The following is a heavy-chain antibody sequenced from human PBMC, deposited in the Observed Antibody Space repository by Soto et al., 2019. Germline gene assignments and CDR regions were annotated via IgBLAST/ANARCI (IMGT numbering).Heavy chain of an antibody. J-gene: IGHJ6*01. CDR2: IFSNDEK. D-gene: IGHD6-13*01. V-gene: IGHV2-26*01. CDR3: ARIQGYSSSWYTYYYYGMEV. Sequence: SGPTLVNPTETLTLTCTVSGFSLSNSRMGVSWIRQPPGKALEWLAHIFSNDEKSYSTSLKSRLTISKDTSKSQVVLTMTNMDPVDKATYYCARIQGYSSSWYTYYYYGMEVWGQGTTVSVSS. CDR1: GFSLSNSRMG.